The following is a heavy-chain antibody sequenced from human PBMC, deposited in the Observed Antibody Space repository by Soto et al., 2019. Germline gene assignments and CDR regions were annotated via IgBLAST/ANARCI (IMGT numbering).Heavy chain of an antibody. Sequence: QVHLVQSGAEVQKPGSSVKVSCKASGGTFSTSGISWVRQAPGQGLEWVGRIVPLLGTANYAQRFQGRVTMTADESTSTAYMELSSLRSEKTAVYYCAREYSSGWSGYWGQGTLVVVSS. CDR1: GGTFSTSG. CDR3: AREYSSGWSGY. V-gene: IGHV1-69*01. D-gene: IGHD6-19*01. J-gene: IGHJ4*02. CDR2: IVPLLGTA.